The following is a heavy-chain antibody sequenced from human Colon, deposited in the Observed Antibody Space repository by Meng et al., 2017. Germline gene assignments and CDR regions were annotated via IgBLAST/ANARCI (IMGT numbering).Heavy chain of an antibody. CDR1: GDSISSNHW. D-gene: IGHD7-27*01. Sequence: QVQLQESGPGLLKPSGTLSLTCAVSGDSISSNHWWSWVRQSPGKGLEWIAETYHSGNTNYNPSLKSRATISMDKSKNQFSLNLSSVTAADTAVYYCTTGTYYDHWGQGTLVTVSS. CDR2: TYHSGNT. J-gene: IGHJ4*02. CDR3: TTGTYYDH. V-gene: IGHV4-4*02.